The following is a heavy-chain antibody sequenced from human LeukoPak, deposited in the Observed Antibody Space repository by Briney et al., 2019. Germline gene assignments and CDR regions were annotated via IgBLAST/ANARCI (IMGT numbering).Heavy chain of an antibody. V-gene: IGHV3-64D*09. J-gene: IGHJ6*02. CDR2: ISSNGGST. CDR1: GFTFSSYA. Sequence: PGGSLRLSCSASGFTFSSYAMHWVRQAPGKGLEYVSDISSNGGSTYYADSVKGRFTISRDNSKNTLYLQMSSLRAEDTAVYYCVKDSNMSSGWYWLGYGMDVWGQGTTVTVSS. D-gene: IGHD6-19*01. CDR3: VKDSNMSSGWYWLGYGMDV.